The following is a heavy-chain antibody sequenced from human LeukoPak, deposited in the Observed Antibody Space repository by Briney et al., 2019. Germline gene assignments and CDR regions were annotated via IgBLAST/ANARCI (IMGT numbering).Heavy chain of an antibody. Sequence: SETLSLTCAVYGGSFSGYYWSWIRQPPGKGLEWIGEINHSGSTNYNPSLKSRVTISVDTSKNQFSLKLSSVTAADTAVYYCARVYTGAFDIWGQGTMVTVSS. CDR3: ARVYTGAFDI. CDR1: GGSFSGYY. J-gene: IGHJ3*02. D-gene: IGHD3-16*01. CDR2: INHSGST. V-gene: IGHV4-34*01.